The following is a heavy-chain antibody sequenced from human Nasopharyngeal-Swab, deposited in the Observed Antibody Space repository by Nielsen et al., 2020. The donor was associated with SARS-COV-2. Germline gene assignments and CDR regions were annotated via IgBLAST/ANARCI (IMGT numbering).Heavy chain of an antibody. CDR3: ARDPSGIAVACTEYFDY. D-gene: IGHD6-19*01. V-gene: IGHV3-48*03. CDR1: GFTFSSYE. Sequence: GGSLRLSCAASGFTFSSYEMNWVRQAPGKGLEWVSYISSSGSTIYYADSVKGRFTISRDNAKNSLYLQMNSLRAEDTAVYYCARDPSGIAVACTEYFDYWGQGTLVTVSS. CDR2: ISSSGSTI. J-gene: IGHJ4*02.